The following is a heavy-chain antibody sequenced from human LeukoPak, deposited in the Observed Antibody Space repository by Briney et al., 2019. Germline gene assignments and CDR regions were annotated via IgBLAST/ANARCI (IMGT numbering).Heavy chain of an antibody. Sequence: SETLSLTCGVSGGSISGTNWWSWVRQPPGQGLEWIGEISLTGRTNYNPSLIGRVIMSLDESRNQLSLTLTSVTAADTAVYYCARDSSWYWGQGTLVTVSS. CDR2: ISLTGRT. CDR3: ARDSSWY. CDR1: GGSISGTNW. J-gene: IGHJ4*02. V-gene: IGHV4-4*02.